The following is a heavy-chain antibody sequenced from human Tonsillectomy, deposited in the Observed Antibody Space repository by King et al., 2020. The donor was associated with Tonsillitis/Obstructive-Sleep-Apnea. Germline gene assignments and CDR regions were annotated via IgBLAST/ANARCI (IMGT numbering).Heavy chain of an antibody. CDR3: ARAGGLRFLEWLPDYGMDV. D-gene: IGHD3-3*01. V-gene: IGHV3-21*01. CDR1: GFTFSPYS. Sequence: VQLVESGGGLVKPGGSLRLSCAASGFTFSPYSMNWVRQAPGKGLEWVASISSSSSYIYYADSMKGRFTISRDNAKKSLNVQMNSLRAEDTAVYYCARAGGLRFLEWLPDYGMDVWGQGTTVTVSS. CDR2: ISSSSSYI. J-gene: IGHJ6*02.